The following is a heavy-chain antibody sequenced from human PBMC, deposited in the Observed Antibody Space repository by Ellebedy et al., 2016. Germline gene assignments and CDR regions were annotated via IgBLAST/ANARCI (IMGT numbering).Heavy chain of an antibody. CDR3: ARDPGFGEIGDY. CDR1: GFTFSNSA. J-gene: IGHJ4*02. V-gene: IGHV3-23*01. Sequence: GESLKISXAASGFTFSNSAMSWVRQAPGKGLEWVSAISGSGGASYSADSVKGRFTISRDNSKNTLFLQMNSLTVEDTAMYFCARDPGFGEIGDYWGQGTLVIVSS. D-gene: IGHD3-10*01. CDR2: ISGSGGAS.